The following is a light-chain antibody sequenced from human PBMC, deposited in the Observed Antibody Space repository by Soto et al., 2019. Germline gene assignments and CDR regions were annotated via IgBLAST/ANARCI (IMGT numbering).Light chain of an antibody. CDR1: QSVSSN. J-gene: IGKJ1*01. V-gene: IGKV3-20*01. Sequence: IVLTQSPATLSVSPRERATLSCRASQSVSSNLAWYQQKPGQAPRLLIYGASSRATGIPDRFSGSGSGTDFTLTISRLEPEDFAVYYCQQYGSSPGWTFGQGTKVDI. CDR2: GAS. CDR3: QQYGSSPGWT.